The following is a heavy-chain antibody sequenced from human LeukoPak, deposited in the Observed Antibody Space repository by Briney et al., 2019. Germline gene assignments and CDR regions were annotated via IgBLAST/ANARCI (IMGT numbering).Heavy chain of an antibody. CDR1: GFTFSDYW. J-gene: IGHJ4*02. Sequence: GGSLRLSCAASGFTFSDYWMHWVRQVPGKGLVWLSRISKEGDNAVYADFAKGRFTMSRDNPKKTVSLQLATLRPDDTALYYCASGGYSGSYYRFSWGQGTLVTVSS. D-gene: IGHD3-22*01. V-gene: IGHV3-74*01. CDR3: ASGGYSGSYYRFS. CDR2: ISKEGDNA.